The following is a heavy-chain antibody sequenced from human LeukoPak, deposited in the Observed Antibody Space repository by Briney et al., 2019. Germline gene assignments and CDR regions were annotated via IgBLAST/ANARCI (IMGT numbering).Heavy chain of an antibody. J-gene: IGHJ6*03. V-gene: IGHV1-69*05. CDR1: GGTFSSYA. CDR2: IIPIFGTA. CDR3: ASSGAYYYYYYMDV. D-gene: IGHD3-10*01. Sequence: SVKVSCKASGGTFSSYAISWVRQAPGQGLEWMGGIIPIFGTANYAQKFQGRVTITTDESTSTAYMELSSLRSEDTAVYCCASSGAYYYYYYMDVWGKGTTVTVSS.